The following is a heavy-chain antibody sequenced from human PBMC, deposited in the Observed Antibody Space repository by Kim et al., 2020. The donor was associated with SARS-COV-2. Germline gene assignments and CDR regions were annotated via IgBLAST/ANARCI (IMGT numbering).Heavy chain of an antibody. Sequence: ADSVKGRFTISRDNAKSSLYLQMNSLRAEDTAVYYCAGGASSGPYGMDVWGQGTTVTVSS. CDR3: AGGASSGPYGMDV. V-gene: IGHV3-11*01. D-gene: IGHD6-19*01. J-gene: IGHJ6*02.